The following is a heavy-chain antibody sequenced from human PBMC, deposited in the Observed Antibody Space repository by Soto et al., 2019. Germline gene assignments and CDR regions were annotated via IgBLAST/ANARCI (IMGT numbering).Heavy chain of an antibody. CDR2: IYYSGRT. D-gene: IGHD2-15*01. CDR3: ARGHPGITTTGTWYDFDY. J-gene: IGHJ4*02. V-gene: IGHV4-59*01. CDR1: GDSISSYY. Sequence: QVQLQESGPRLVKPSETLSLTCTVSGDSISSYYWTWIRQPPGKGLEYIGYIYYSGRTYYNPSLKSRVTISVDTSKNQFSLKLSSVTAADTAVYYCARGHPGITTTGTWYDFDYWGQGTLVTVSS.